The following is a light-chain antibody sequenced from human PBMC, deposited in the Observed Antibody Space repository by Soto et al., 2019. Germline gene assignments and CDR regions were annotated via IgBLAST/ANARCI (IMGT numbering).Light chain of an antibody. CDR3: QQYNSYSTT. V-gene: IGKV1-5*03. CDR2: KAS. J-gene: IGKJ2*01. CDR1: QSISSW. Sequence: DIQMTQSPSTLSASVGDRVTITCRASQSISSWLAWYQQKPGKAPKLLIYKASSLESGVPSRFSGSGSGTEFTLTFSSLQPDDFATYYCQQYNSYSTTFGQGTKLDIK.